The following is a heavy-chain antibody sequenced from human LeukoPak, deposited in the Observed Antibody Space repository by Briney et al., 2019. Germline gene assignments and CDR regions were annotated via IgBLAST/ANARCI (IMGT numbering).Heavy chain of an antibody. CDR3: ARDQIQWLLTSSVDH. D-gene: IGHD2-15*01. CDR1: GYTFTSYG. CDR2: ISTYNGNT. J-gene: IGHJ4*02. V-gene: IGHV1-18*01. Sequence: ASVKVSCKASGYTFTSYGINWVRQAPGQGLEWMGWISTYNGNTNYAQKLQGRVTMTTDKSTRTAYMELRSLRSDDTAVYYCARDQIQWLLTSSVDHWGQGTLVTVSS.